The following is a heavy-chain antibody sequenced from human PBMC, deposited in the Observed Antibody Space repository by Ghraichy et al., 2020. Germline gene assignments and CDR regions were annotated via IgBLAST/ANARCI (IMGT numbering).Heavy chain of an antibody. Sequence: ASVKVSCKASGYTFTGYYMHWVRQAPGQGLEWMGWINPNSGGTNYAQKFQGRVTMTRDTSISTAYMELSRLRSDDTAVYYCARVLTGLRYFDWLLSGFDYWGQGTLVTVSS. CDR1: GYTFTGYY. CDR2: INPNSGGT. CDR3: ARVLTGLRYFDWLLSGFDY. J-gene: IGHJ4*02. D-gene: IGHD3-9*01. V-gene: IGHV1-2*02.